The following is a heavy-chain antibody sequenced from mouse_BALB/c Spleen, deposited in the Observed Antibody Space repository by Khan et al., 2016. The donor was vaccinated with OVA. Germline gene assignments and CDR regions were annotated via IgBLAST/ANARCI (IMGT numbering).Heavy chain of an antibody. CDR3: ARGYDFFAY. V-gene: IGHV1-26*01. Sequence: EVPLVESGPDLVKPGASVKMSCKASGYSFTGYYMNWVKQSHGKSLECIGRVNPNTGYTNYNQKFKGKAILIVDTSSSTAYMELRSLAYEDSAVYYCARGYDFFAYWGQGTLVTVSA. CDR2: VNPNTGYT. D-gene: IGHD2-14*01. CDR1: GYSFTGYY. J-gene: IGHJ3*01.